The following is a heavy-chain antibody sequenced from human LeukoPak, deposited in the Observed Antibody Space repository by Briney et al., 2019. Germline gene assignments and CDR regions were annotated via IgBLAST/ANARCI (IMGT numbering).Heavy chain of an antibody. CDR1: GFTFSTYW. Sequence: GGSLRLSCAASGFTFSTYWMSWVRQAPGKGLEWVANIRQDGSKIYYVDSVKGRFTISRDNAKNSLYLQMNSLRAEDTAVYYCARAGGEAGPGIAAAGSPDYWGQGTLVTVSS. CDR3: ARAGGEAGPGIAAAGSPDY. CDR2: IRQDGSKI. V-gene: IGHV3-7*01. J-gene: IGHJ4*02. D-gene: IGHD6-13*01.